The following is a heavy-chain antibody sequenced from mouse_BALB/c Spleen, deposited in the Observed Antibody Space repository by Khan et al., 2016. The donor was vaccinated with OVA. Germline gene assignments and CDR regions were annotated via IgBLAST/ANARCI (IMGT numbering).Heavy chain of an antibody. J-gene: IGHJ3*01. Sequence: QVQLKESGAELVRPGSSVKISCKASGHAFSDYWMNWVKQRPGQGLEWIGQIYPGDGNTNYNGKFKDKATLTVDKSSSTAYMQLSSLTSEDSAVYCCAREGYDGYYRAWFAFWGQGTLVTVSA. V-gene: IGHV1-80*01. D-gene: IGHD2-3*01. CDR3: AREGYDGYYRAWFAF. CDR2: IYPGDGNT. CDR1: GHAFSDYW.